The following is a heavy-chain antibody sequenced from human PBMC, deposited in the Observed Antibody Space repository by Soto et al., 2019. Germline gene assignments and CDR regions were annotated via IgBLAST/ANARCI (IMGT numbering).Heavy chain of an antibody. CDR2: ISGSGIST. J-gene: IGHJ4*02. V-gene: IGHV3-23*01. Sequence: EGQLLESGGGLVQPGGSLRLSCAASGFTFSSYAMTWVRQAPGKGLEWVSSISGSGISTYYADSVKGRFTISRDNSKNTLYLQMNSLRAEDAAVYYCAKSVGSNAYYPNDYWGQGTLVTVSS. CDR1: GFTFSSYA. D-gene: IGHD3-16*01. CDR3: AKSVGSNAYYPNDY.